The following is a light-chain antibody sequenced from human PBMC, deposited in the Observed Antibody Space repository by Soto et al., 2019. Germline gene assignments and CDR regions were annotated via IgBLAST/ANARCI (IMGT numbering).Light chain of an antibody. V-gene: IGKV3-15*01. CDR3: HQYNNPWT. CDR1: QMVSSN. Sequence: ELLMTQSPATLSVSPGGRATLSCRANQMVSSNLAWYQQKPGQAPRRLVNAASTRAVGIPARFSGSGTGREFTLTISSLQSEDLAVYDGHQYNNPWTCGQGTKVDIK. J-gene: IGKJ1*01. CDR2: AAS.